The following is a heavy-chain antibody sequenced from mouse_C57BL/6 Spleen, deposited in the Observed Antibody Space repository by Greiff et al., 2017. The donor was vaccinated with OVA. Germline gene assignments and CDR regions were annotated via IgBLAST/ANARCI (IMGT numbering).Heavy chain of an antibody. D-gene: IGHD2-4*01. J-gene: IGHJ1*03. CDR3: AREGIKKYFDV. CDR1: GYTFTSYW. V-gene: IGHV1-64*01. CDR2: IHPNSGST. Sequence: VKLQQPGAELVKPGASVKLSCKASGYTFTSYWMHWVKQRPGQGLEWIGMIHPNSGSTNYNEKFKSKATLTVDKSSSTAYMQLSSLTSEDSAVYYCAREGIKKYFDVWGTGTTVTVSS.